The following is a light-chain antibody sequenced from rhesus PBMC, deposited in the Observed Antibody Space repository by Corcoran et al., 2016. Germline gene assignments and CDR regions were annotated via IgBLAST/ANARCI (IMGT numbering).Light chain of an antibody. CDR1: ENVNNY. CDR3: QHGYGTPFT. V-gene: IGKV1-74*01. J-gene: IGKJ3*01. Sequence: DIQMTQSPSSLSASVGDRVTITCRASENVNNYLNWSQQKPGKAPKHLIYKASTLQSGVPSRFSGSGAGTDYTFTISTLQPEDVATYYCQHGYGTPFTFGPGTKLDIK. CDR2: KAS.